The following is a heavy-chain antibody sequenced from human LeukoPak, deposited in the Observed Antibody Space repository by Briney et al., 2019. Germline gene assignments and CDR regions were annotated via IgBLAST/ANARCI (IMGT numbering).Heavy chain of an antibody. CDR3: ARDRRYYGDYYFYGLDV. CDR2: INWNGGST. CDR1: GFTFDDYG. D-gene: IGHD4-17*01. Sequence: GGSLRLSCAASGFTFDDYGMSWVRQAPGKGLEWVSGINWNGGSTGYADSVKGRFTISRDNAKNSLYLQMNSLRDEDTAVYYCARDRRYYGDYYFYGLDVWGQGTTVTVSS. J-gene: IGHJ6*02. V-gene: IGHV3-20*04.